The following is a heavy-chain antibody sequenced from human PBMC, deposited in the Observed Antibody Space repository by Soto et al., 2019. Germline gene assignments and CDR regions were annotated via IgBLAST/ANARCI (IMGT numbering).Heavy chain of an antibody. Sequence: SETLSLTCTVSGGSISSGDYYWSWIRQPPGKGLEWIGYIYYSGSTYYNPSLKSRVTISVDTSKNQFSLKLSSVTAADTAVYYCARELVVVPQLEFFDYWGQGTLVTVSS. CDR1: GGSISSGDYY. J-gene: IGHJ4*02. V-gene: IGHV4-30-4*01. CDR2: IYYSGST. CDR3: ARELVVVPQLEFFDY. D-gene: IGHD2-15*01.